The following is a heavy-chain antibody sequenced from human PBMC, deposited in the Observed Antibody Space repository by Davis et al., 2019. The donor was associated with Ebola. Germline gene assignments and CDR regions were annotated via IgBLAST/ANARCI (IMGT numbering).Heavy chain of an antibody. V-gene: IGHV3-21*04. CDR1: GLSFSSYS. J-gene: IGHJ4*02. CDR3: AKVYFLGDYFDY. CDR2: ITASSTYR. D-gene: IGHD1-26*01. Sequence: GESLKISCAASGLSFSSYSMNWVRQAPGKGLEWVSSITASSTYRYYADSVKGRFTISRDNAKNSLSLQMNSLRAEDTAVYYCAKVYFLGDYFDYWGQGILVTVSS.